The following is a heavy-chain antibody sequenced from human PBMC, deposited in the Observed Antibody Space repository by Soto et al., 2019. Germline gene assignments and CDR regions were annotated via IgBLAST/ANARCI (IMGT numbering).Heavy chain of an antibody. CDR1: GLTFKNYD. Sequence: EVQLVESGGGLVQPGGSPRLPFEALGLTFKNYDSNGVRQGTVKGLEWVSGISAAGDQAYADSVEGRFTISRENAQNSFFLQMNSLRVGDTAVYYCARTDRDFYGLDVWGQGTTVIVSS. V-gene: IGHV3-13*05. J-gene: IGHJ6*02. CDR3: ARTDRDFYGLDV. CDR2: ISAAGDQ.